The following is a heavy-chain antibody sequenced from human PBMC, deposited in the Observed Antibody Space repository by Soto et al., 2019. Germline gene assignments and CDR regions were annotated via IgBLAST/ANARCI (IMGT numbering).Heavy chain of an antibody. V-gene: IGHV4-4*02. D-gene: IGHD3-10*01. CDR3: ARIMVRGVRRYGAFDI. CDR2: IYHSGTT. CDR1: GGSITSTNW. Sequence: PSETLSLTCAVSGGSITSTNWWSWVRQPPGKGLEWIGEIYHSGTTNYNPSLKSRVTISVDKSKNQFSLKLSSVTAADTAVYYCARIMVRGVRRYGAFDIWGQGTMVTVSS. J-gene: IGHJ3*02.